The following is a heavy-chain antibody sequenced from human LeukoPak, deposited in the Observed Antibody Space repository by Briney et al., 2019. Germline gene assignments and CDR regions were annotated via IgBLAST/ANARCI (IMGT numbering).Heavy chain of an antibody. CDR1: GFTFSSYW. D-gene: IGHD6-6*01. CDR2: IKTDGSEK. J-gene: IGHJ3*01. V-gene: IGHV3-7*01. Sequence: PGGSLRLSCEASGFTFSSYWMSWVRQAPGKGLEWVANIKTDGSEKYYVDSVKGRFTISRDNSKNTLYLQMNSLRAEDTAVYYCARSSYSSSSSVWGQGTMVTVSS. CDR3: ARSSYSSSSSV.